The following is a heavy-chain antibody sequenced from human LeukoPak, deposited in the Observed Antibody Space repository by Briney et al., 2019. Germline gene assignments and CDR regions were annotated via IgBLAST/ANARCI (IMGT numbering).Heavy chain of an antibody. CDR2: ISTTGST. D-gene: IGHD5-24*01. V-gene: IGHV4-4*07. CDR3: AREVEMATQFDY. Sequence: SETLSLTCTVSGGFISTHYWSWIRQPAGEGLQWIGRISTTGSTNYNASLSSRVTMSIDTSKNQFSLKLRSVTAADTAVYYCAREVEMATQFDYWGQGTLVTVSS. CDR1: GGFISTHY. J-gene: IGHJ4*02.